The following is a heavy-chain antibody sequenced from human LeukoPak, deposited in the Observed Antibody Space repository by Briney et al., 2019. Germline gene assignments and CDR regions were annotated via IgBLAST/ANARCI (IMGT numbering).Heavy chain of an antibody. CDR2: IDPISTYI. CDR3: ARAPTVLVGYCSSSSCQADY. J-gene: IGHJ4*02. CDR1: GFNFRRYS. D-gene: IGHD2-2*01. V-gene: IGHV3-21*01. Sequence: PRGSLRLSCAASGFNFRRYSMNWVRQAPGKGREGVSAIDPISTYIYYADSVKGRFTISRDNAENSLYLQMNSLRVEDTAVYYCARAPTVLVGYCSSSSCQADYWGQGTLVTVSS.